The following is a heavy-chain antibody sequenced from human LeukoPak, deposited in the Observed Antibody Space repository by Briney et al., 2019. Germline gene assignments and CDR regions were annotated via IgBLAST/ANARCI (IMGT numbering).Heavy chain of an antibody. J-gene: IGHJ3*02. V-gene: IGHV1-18*04. D-gene: IGHD6-13*01. CDR1: GYTFTSYY. CDR3: AISSSRTIDAFDI. CDR2: ISAYNGNT. Sequence: ALVKVSCKASGYTFTSYYMHWVRQAPGQGLEWMGWISAYNGNTNYAQKLQGRVTMTTDTSTSTAYMELRSLRSDDTAVYYCAISSSRTIDAFDIWGQGTLVTVSS.